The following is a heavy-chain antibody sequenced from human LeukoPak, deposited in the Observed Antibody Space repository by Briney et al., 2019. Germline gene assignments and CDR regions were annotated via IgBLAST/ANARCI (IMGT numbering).Heavy chain of an antibody. CDR3: AREGDDFWSGYYGQFDY. CDR2: IYSSGST. CDR1: GGSITTYY. V-gene: IGHV4-59*12. J-gene: IGHJ4*02. D-gene: IGHD3-3*01. Sequence: PSETLSLTCTVSGGSITTYYWSWIRQPPGKGLEWIGYIYSSGSTNYNPSLKSRVTMSVDTSKNQFSLKLSSVTAADTAVYYCAREGDDFWSGYYGQFDYWGQGTLVTVSS.